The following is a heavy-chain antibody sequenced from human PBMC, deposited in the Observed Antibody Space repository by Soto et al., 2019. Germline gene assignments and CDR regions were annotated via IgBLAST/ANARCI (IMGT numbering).Heavy chain of an antibody. CDR3: SRQASDFWIGKPQYYMDV. V-gene: IGHV3-73*01. CDR2: IRSKGNNYAT. CDR1: GFTFSGSA. D-gene: IGHD3-3*01. J-gene: IGHJ6*03. Sequence: EVQLVESGGGLVQPGGSLKLSCAASGFTFSGSALHWVRQASGKGLEWVGRIRSKGNNYATAYGASLKGRFTISRDDSKKTAYLQINSLNSEDTAVYYCSRQASDFWIGKPQYYMDVWGKGTTVTVSS.